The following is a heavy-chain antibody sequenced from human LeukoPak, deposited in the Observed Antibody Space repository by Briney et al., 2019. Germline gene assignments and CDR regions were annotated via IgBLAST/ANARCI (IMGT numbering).Heavy chain of an antibody. CDR1: GFTFSSYA. CDR2: ISGSGGST. D-gene: IGHD3-22*01. CDR3: AKDAYLRITMIVVVMLLDY. J-gene: IGHJ4*02. V-gene: IGHV3-23*01. Sequence: GSLRLSCAASGFTFSSYAMHWVRQAPGKGLEWVSAISGSGGSTYYADSVKGRFTISRDNSKNTLYLQMNSLRAEDTAVYYCAKDAYLRITMIVVVMLLDYWGQGTLVTVSS.